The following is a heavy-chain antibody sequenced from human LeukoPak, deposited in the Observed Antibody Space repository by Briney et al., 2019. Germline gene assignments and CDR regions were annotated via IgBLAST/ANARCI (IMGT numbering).Heavy chain of an antibody. CDR2: INSDGSST. D-gene: IGHD3-22*01. Sequence: GGSLRLSCAASGFTFSSYWMHWVRQAPGKGLVWVSRINSDGSSTSYADSVKGRFTISRDNAKNTLYLQMNSLRAEDTAVYYCARDLAPGYYYDSSGNYSGLGYWGQGTLVTVSS. CDR3: ARDLAPGYYYDSSGNYSGLGY. CDR1: GFTFSSYW. V-gene: IGHV3-74*01. J-gene: IGHJ4*02.